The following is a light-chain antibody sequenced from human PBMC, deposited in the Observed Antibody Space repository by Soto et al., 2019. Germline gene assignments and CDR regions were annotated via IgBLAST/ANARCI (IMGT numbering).Light chain of an antibody. J-gene: IGKJ5*01. CDR1: QDISKN. CDR2: VES. CDR3: QQYDNLLPIT. Sequence: IQMTQSPSSLSASVGDRVTITCQASQDISKNLNLYQQKPGKAPKLLIFVESSLQTGVPSRLSGSGSATHFTFTISSLQPEDDETYYCQQYDNLLPITFGQGTRLEIK. V-gene: IGKV1-33*01.